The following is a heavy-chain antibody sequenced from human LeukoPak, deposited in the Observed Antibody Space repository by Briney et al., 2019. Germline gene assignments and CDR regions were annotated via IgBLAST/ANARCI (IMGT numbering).Heavy chain of an antibody. D-gene: IGHD2-15*01. J-gene: IGHJ4*02. CDR3: ARDLRYCGGGGCLPIPYLDS. CDR2: IYSGGST. V-gene: IGHV3-53*01. Sequence: GGSLRLSCAASGVTVSSNYMSWVRQAPGKGLDWVSVIYSGGSTYYADSVKGRFTISRDNSKNTLYLQMNSLRAEATAVYYCARDLRYCGGGGCLPIPYLDSWGQGTLVTVYS. CDR1: GVTVSSNY.